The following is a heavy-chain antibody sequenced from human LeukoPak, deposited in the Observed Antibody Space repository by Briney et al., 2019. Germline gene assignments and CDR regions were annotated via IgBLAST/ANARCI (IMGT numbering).Heavy chain of an antibody. J-gene: IGHJ4*02. V-gene: IGHV3-23*01. CDR3: ANSAARGP. Sequence: SGGSLRLSCAASGFTFRNYAMSWGRKAPGKGQEWVSAIAPSGGAKHYADSVKGWFTISRDNSKNTLYLQMKSLRAEDTARYYCANSAARGPWGQGTLVTVSS. CDR1: GFTFRNYA. CDR2: IAPSGGAK. D-gene: IGHD2-15*01.